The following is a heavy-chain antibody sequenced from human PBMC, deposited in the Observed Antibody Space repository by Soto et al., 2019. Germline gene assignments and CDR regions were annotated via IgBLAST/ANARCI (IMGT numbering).Heavy chain of an antibody. CDR1: GGTFSSYA. Sequence: QVQLVQSGAEVKKPGSSVKVSCKASGGTFSSYAISWVRQAPGQGLEWMGGIIPIFGTANYAQKFQGRVTITADESTSTAYMELCSLRSEDTAVYYCARVPPHMIPAASNWFDPWGQGTLVTVSS. V-gene: IGHV1-69*01. CDR2: IIPIFGTA. CDR3: ARVPPHMIPAASNWFDP. J-gene: IGHJ5*02. D-gene: IGHD3-16*01.